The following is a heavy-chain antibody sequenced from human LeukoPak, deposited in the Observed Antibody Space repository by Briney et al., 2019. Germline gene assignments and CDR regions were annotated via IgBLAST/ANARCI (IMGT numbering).Heavy chain of an antibody. Sequence: ASVKVSCKASGYTFTSYDINWVRQATGQGPEWMGWMNPNSGNTGYAQKFQGRVTMTRNTSISTAYMELSSLRSEDTAVYYCARGDGSGWLTDYWGQGTLVTVSS. CDR1: GYTFTSYD. CDR3: ARGDGSGWLTDY. J-gene: IGHJ4*02. CDR2: MNPNSGNT. V-gene: IGHV1-8*01. D-gene: IGHD6-19*01.